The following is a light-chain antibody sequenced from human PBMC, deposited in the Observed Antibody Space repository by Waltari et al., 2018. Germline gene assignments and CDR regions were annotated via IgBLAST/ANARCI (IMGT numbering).Light chain of an antibody. CDR3: YSTDSSPL. Sequence: SYELTQPPSVSVSPGQTARITCSGDALPKQYAYWYQQKSGQAPVLVIYEDSKRPSGIPERFSGSSSGTMATLTISGAQVEDEADYYCYSTDSSPLFGGGTKLTVL. CDR1: ALPKQY. CDR2: EDS. V-gene: IGLV3-10*01. J-gene: IGLJ3*02.